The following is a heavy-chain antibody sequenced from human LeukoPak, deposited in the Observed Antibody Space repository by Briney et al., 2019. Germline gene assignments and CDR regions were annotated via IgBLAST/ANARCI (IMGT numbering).Heavy chain of an antibody. V-gene: IGHV1-18*01. CDR3: ARDYRDGYNLYFDY. D-gene: IGHD5-12*01. Sequence: ASVTVSCKASGYTFTNYNFSWVRQAPGQGLEWMGWISTYNGNTNYAQKLQGRVTMTTDTSTSTAYMELRSLRSDDTAVYYCARDYRDGYNLYFDYWGQGTLVTVSS. J-gene: IGHJ4*02. CDR2: ISTYNGNT. CDR1: GYTFTNYN.